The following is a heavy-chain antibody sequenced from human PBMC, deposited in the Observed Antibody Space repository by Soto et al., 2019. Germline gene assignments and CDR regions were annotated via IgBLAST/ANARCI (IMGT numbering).Heavy chain of an antibody. CDR2: LYWADDK. CDR1: GFSFSTTGMG. V-gene: IGHV2-5*02. D-gene: IGHD3-10*01. CDR3: VHGHDYGSGRLDVEV. Sequence: QITLKESGPTLVRPTETLTLTCSFSGFSFSTTGMGVGWVRQPPGEALEWLALLYWADDKRYSPSLTSRLTITADPSKHQVVLIMTSMDVVDTATYFCVHGHDYGSGRLDVEVWGRGITVTVSS. J-gene: IGHJ6*02.